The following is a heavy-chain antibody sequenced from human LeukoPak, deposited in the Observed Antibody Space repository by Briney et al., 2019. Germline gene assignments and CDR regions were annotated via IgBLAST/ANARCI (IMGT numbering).Heavy chain of an antibody. CDR2: ISSSSSYI. V-gene: IGHV3-21*01. CDR3: ARDLFYGGEAY. D-gene: IGHD2/OR15-2a*01. J-gene: IGHJ4*02. Sequence: GGSLRLSCAASGFTFSSYGMSWVRQAPGKGLEWVSSISSSSSYIYYADSVKGRFTISRDNAKNSLYLQMNSLRAEDTAVYYCARDLFYGGEAYWGQGTLVTVSS. CDR1: GFTFSSYG.